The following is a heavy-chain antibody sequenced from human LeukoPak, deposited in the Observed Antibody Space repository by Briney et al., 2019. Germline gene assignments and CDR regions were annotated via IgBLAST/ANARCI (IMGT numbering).Heavy chain of an antibody. D-gene: IGHD5-12*01. Sequence: QPGGSLRLSGAASGFTFSGYWMHWVRQAPGKGLVWVSRINRDGSSTGYADSVRGRFTISRDNAKNTLNLQMHSLRAEDTAVYYCAREGDSSGYDDAFDMWGQGTMVTVSS. J-gene: IGHJ3*02. V-gene: IGHV3-74*01. CDR2: INRDGSST. CDR3: AREGDSSGYDDAFDM. CDR1: GFTFSGYW.